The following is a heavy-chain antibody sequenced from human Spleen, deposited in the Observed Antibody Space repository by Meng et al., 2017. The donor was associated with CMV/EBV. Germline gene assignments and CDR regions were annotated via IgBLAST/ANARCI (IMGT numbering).Heavy chain of an antibody. Sequence: GESLKISCAASGFTFSSYSMNWVRQAPGKGLEWVSSISSSSSYIYYADSVKGRFTISRDNAKNSLYLQMNSLRDEDTAVYYCARDPATNSGSYYVARYYFDYWGQGTLVTVSS. CDR2: ISSSSSYI. J-gene: IGHJ4*02. D-gene: IGHD1-26*01. CDR1: GFTFSSYS. V-gene: IGHV3-21*01. CDR3: ARDPATNSGSYYVARYYFDY.